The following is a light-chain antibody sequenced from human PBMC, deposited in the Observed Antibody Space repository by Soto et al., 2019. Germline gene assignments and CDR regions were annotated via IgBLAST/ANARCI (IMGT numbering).Light chain of an antibody. CDR2: AAS. Sequence: DIQMTQSPSSLSASVGDRVTITCRASQSISSYLTWYQQKPGKAPKLLIYAASSLQSGVTSRFSGSGSGTDFTLTISSLQPEDFATYYCQQSYSTPWTFGQGTKVEIK. J-gene: IGKJ1*01. V-gene: IGKV1-39*01. CDR1: QSISSY. CDR3: QQSYSTPWT.